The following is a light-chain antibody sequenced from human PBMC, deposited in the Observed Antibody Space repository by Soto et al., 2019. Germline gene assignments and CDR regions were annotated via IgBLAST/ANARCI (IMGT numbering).Light chain of an antibody. CDR1: QSLLHSNGYNY. Sequence: DIVMTQSPLSLPVTPGEPASISCRSSQSLLHSNGYNYLDWYLQKPGQSTQLPIYSGSNRASGVPDRFSGRGSATNFSLTISRVQAEDVGVYYCLQALQTPPTFGQGTRLEIK. CDR3: LQALQTPPT. CDR2: SGS. J-gene: IGKJ5*01. V-gene: IGKV2-28*01.